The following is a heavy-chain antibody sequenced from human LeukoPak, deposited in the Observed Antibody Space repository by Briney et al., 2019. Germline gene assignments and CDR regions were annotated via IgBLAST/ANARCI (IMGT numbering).Heavy chain of an antibody. CDR3: ACLSDIVVVPAAISDAFDI. V-gene: IGHV3-20*04. Sequence: PGGSLRLSCAASGFTFDDYGMSWVRQAPGKGLEWVSGINWNGGSTGYADSVKGRFTISRDNAKNSLYLQMNSLRAEDTALYYCACLSDIVVVPAAISDAFDIWGQGTMVTVSP. CDR1: GFTFDDYG. D-gene: IGHD2-2*01. CDR2: INWNGGST. J-gene: IGHJ3*02.